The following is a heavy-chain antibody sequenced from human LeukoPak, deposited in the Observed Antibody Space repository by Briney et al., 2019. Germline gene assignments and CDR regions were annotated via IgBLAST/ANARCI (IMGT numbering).Heavy chain of an antibody. Sequence: ASVKVSCKASGYSFTGYYMHWVRQAPGQGLEWMGWINANSGGTQYAQKFQGRFTMTRGTSISTAYMELTRLRSDDTAVYYCARDGYCSGGTCPDLDYWGQGTLVTVSS. V-gene: IGHV1-2*02. CDR3: ARDGYCSGGTCPDLDY. D-gene: IGHD2-15*01. CDR1: GYSFTGYY. CDR2: INANSGGT. J-gene: IGHJ4*02.